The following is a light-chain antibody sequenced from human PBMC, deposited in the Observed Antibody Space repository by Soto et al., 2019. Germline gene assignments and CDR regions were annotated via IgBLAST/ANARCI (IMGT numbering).Light chain of an antibody. J-gene: IGKJ3*01. CDR2: AAS. Sequence: DIQMTQSPSSLSASVGDRVTITCRASQNIRTSLNWYQQKQGKAPKLLIYAASNLQSGVPSRISGGGSGTDFTLIISSLQPEDFATYYCHQSYTTPCTFGPGTKVDIK. CDR1: QNIRTS. V-gene: IGKV1-39*01. CDR3: HQSYTTPCT.